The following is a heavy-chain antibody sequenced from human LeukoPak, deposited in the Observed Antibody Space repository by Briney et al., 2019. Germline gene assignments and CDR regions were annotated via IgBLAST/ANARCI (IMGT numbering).Heavy chain of an antibody. J-gene: IGHJ4*02. Sequence: GGSLRLSCAASEFTFSSYAMSWVRQAPGKGLEWVSAIGSSGTSTYYADSVKGRFTISRDNSKNTLYLQMASLRAEDTAVYYCAKVAGRYYGSGSYYNDYWGQGTLVTVSS. CDR1: EFTFSSYA. CDR2: IGSSGTST. V-gene: IGHV3-23*01. D-gene: IGHD3-10*01. CDR3: AKVAGRYYGSGSYYNDY.